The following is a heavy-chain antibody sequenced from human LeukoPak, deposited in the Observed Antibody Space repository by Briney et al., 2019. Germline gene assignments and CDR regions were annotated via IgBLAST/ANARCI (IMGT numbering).Heavy chain of an antibody. J-gene: IGHJ6*02. V-gene: IGHV3-21*01. CDR3: ASGYCSSTSCYTNDYYGMDV. CDR2: ISSSSSYI. D-gene: IGHD2-2*02. CDR1: GFTFSSYS. Sequence: GGSLRLSCAASGFTFSSYSMNWVRQAPGKRLEWVSSISSSSSYIYYADSVKGRFTISRDSAKNSLYLQMNSLRAEDTAVYYCASGYCSSTSCYTNDYYGMDVWGQGTTVTVSS.